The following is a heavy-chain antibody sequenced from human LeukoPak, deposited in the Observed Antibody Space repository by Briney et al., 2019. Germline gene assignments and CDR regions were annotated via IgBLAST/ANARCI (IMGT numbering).Heavy chain of an antibody. D-gene: IGHD3-3*01. V-gene: IGHV4-34*01. J-gene: IGHJ4*02. CDR1: GGSFSGYY. CDR2: INHSEST. Sequence: SETLSLTCAVYGGSFSGYYWSWIRQPPGKGLEWIGEINHSESTNYNPSLKSRVTISVDTSKNQFSLKLSSVTAADTAVYYCARGRVLRFLEWSDFDYWGQGTPVTVSS. CDR3: ARGRVLRFLEWSDFDY.